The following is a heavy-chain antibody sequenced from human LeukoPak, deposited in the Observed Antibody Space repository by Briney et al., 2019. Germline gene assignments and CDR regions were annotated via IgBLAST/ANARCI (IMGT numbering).Heavy chain of an antibody. D-gene: IGHD5-18*01. CDR1: GYTFTGYY. V-gene: IGHV1-2*02. CDR2: INPNSGGT. CDR3: ARTDSYGYDY. J-gene: IGHJ4*02. Sequence: GASVKVSCKASGYTFTGYYMHWVRQAPGQGLEWMGWINPNSGGTNYAQKFQGRVTMTRNTSISTAYMELSSLRSEDTAVYYCARTDSYGYDYWGQGTLVTVSS.